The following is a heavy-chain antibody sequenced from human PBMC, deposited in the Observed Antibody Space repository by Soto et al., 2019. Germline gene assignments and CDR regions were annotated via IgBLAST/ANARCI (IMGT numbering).Heavy chain of an antibody. CDR3: AREGLVLVPTTVNSDYYYYAMDV. V-gene: IGHV1-69*13. CDR1: GGTFSSYA. D-gene: IGHD2-2*01. Sequence: ASVKVSCKASGGTFSSYAINWVRQAPGQGLEWMGGIIPIFGTADYAQKFQGRVTITADESTSTAYMELSSLRSEDTAVYYCAREGLVLVPTTVNSDYYYYAMDVWGQGTTVTVSS. J-gene: IGHJ6*02. CDR2: IIPIFGTA.